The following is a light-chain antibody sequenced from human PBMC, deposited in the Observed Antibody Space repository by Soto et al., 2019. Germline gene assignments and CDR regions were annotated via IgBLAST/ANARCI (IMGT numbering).Light chain of an antibody. J-gene: IGLJ7*01. V-gene: IGLV2-23*02. CDR3: CSYAGSSTLAV. Sequence: QSALTQPASVSGSPGQSITISCTGTSSDVGSYNLVSWYQQHPTKAPKPMIYEVSKRPSGVSNRFSGSKSDNPASLTISGLQAEDEADYYCCSYAGSSTLAVFGGGTQLTVL. CDR2: EVS. CDR1: SSDVGSYNL.